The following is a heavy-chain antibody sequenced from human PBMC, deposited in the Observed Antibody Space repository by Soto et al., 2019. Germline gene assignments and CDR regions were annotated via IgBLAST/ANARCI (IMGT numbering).Heavy chain of an antibody. D-gene: IGHD2-21*01. Sequence: PGGSLRLSCAASGFTFSSYAMNWVRQAPGKGLEWVSGISGTGVTTQYADTVKGRLTLYRDNSENTLYLQMDSLRVEDTAVYYCAKGEPRNSLFNWFDHWGQGTQVTVSS. J-gene: IGHJ5*02. CDR3: AKGEPRNSLFNWFDH. CDR2: ISGTGVTT. V-gene: IGHV3-23*01. CDR1: GFTFSSYA.